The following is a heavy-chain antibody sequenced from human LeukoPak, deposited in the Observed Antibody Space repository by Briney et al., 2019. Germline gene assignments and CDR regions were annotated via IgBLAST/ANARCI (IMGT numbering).Heavy chain of an antibody. CDR2: IIHSGST. D-gene: IGHD3-22*01. CDR1: GGSLSGSY. J-gene: IGHJ4*02. V-gene: IGHV4-34*12. Sequence: PETLSLTCALYGGSLSGSYWSWIRQPPGEGLERIGEIIHSGSTNYNTSLKSRVTLSVDTSKNQFSLKRSSVAAAARAWLYCARTPPYYYDSSGYVDYWGQGTLVTVSS. CDR3: ARTPPYYYDSSGYVDY.